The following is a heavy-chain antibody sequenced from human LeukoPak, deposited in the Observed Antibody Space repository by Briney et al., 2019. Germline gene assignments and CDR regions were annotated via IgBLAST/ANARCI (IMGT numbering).Heavy chain of an antibody. V-gene: IGHV4-4*07. CDR1: GGSISSYY. CDR3: ARGCSGGSCYYRY. J-gene: IGHJ4*02. D-gene: IGHD2-15*01. CDR2: IYTSEST. Sequence: SETLSLTCTVSGGSISSYYWSWIRQPAGKALEWIGRIYTSESTNYNPSLKSRVTMSVDTSKNQISLKLSSVTAADTAVYYCARGCSGGSCYYRYWGQGTLVTVSS.